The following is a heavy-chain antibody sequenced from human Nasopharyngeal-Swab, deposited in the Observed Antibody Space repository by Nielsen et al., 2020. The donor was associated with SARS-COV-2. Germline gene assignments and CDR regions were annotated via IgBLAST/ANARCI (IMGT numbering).Heavy chain of an antibody. Sequence: SETLSLTCAVYGGSFSGYYWSWIRQPPGKGLEWIGEINHSGSTNYNPSLKSRVTISVDTSKNQFPLKLSSVTAADTAVYYCARVGQLVLRYYYYYGMDVWGQGTTVTVSS. J-gene: IGHJ6*02. CDR1: GGSFSGYY. CDR2: INHSGST. V-gene: IGHV4-34*01. CDR3: ARVGQLVLRYYYYYGMDV. D-gene: IGHD6-6*01.